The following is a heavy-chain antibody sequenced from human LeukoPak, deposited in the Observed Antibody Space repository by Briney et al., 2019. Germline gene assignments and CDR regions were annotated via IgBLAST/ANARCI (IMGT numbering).Heavy chain of an antibody. CDR3: ASGRQLGY. CDR2: INSDGNSI. V-gene: IGHV3-74*01. CDR1: GFTFSSYW. J-gene: IGHJ4*02. Sequence: GGSLRLSCAASGFTFSSYWMHWVRQVPGKGLVWVSRINSDGNSIHYADSVKGRFTISRDNARNSLYLQMNSLRAEDTAVYYCASGRQLGYWGQGTLVTVSS. D-gene: IGHD6-13*01.